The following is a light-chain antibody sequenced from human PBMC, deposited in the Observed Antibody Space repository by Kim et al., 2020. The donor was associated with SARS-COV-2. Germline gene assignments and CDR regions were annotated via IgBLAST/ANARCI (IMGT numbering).Light chain of an antibody. V-gene: IGKV3-15*01. CDR3: QQYNKWPLT. Sequence: VSPGERATLSCRASQSISSSLAWYQHKPGQAPRLLIYGASTRATALPARFSGTGSGTEFTLTISGLRSEDFAVYYCQQYNKWPLTFGGGTKVDIK. CDR2: GAS. CDR1: QSISSS. J-gene: IGKJ4*01.